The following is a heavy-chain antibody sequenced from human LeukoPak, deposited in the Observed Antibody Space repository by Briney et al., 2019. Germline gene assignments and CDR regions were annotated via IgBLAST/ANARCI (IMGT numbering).Heavy chain of an antibody. CDR1: GFTVSSNY. J-gene: IGHJ4*02. CDR3: VRQPYSSNN. V-gene: IGHV3-53*01. CDR2: IYSVGAT. D-gene: IGHD6-13*01. Sequence: GGSLILSCAASGFTVSSNYMSWVRQAPGKGLEWVSVIYSVGATFYADSVRGRFTISRDTSENTLFLQMNSLRAEDTAVYYCVRQPYSSNNWGQGTLVTVSS.